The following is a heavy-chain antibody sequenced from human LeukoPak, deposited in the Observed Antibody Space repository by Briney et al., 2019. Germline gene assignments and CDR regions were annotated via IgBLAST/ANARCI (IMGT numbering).Heavy chain of an antibody. CDR2: IRYDGSNK. J-gene: IGHJ6*03. CDR1: GFIFSNYG. V-gene: IGHV3-30*02. D-gene: IGHD3-10*01. CDR3: AKEGSDPYYYYYYMDV. Sequence: GGSLRLSCAASGFIFSNYGMHWVRQAPGKGLEWVAFIRYDGSNKYYADSVKGRFTISRDNSKNTLYLQMNSLRAEDTAVYYCAKEGSDPYYYYYYMDVWGKGTTVTVSS.